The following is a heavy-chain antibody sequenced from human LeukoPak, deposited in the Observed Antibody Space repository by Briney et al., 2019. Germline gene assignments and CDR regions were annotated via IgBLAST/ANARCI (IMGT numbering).Heavy chain of an antibody. D-gene: IGHD2-8*01. J-gene: IGHJ4*02. V-gene: IGHV3-20*04. CDR2: INWNGGST. Sequence: GGSLRLSCAASGFTFSSYSMNWVRQAPGKGLEWVSGINWNGGSTVYADSVKGRFTISRDNAKNSLYLQMNSLRAEDTALYYCARIFRNCTNGVCYPPRYYFDYWGQGTLVTVSS. CDR3: ARIFRNCTNGVCYPPRYYFDY. CDR1: GFTFSSYS.